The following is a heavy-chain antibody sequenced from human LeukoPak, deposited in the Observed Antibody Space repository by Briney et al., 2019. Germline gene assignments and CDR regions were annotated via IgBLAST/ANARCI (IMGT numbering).Heavy chain of an antibody. CDR2: IYPGDSDV. J-gene: IGHJ4*02. D-gene: IGHD5-18*01. V-gene: IGHV5-51*01. CDR1: GYPFTTYW. Sequence: GESLKISCKVSGYPFTTYWIGWVRQMPGKGLEWMGIIYPGDSDVRYSPSFQGQVTISADKSISTAYLQWSSLKASDTAMYYCARYTPILTSYYFDYWGQGTLVTVSS. CDR3: ARYTPILTSYYFDY.